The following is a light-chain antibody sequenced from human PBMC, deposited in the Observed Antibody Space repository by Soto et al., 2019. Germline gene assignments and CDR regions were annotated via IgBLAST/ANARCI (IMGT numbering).Light chain of an antibody. J-gene: IGLJ2*01. Sequence: QSALTQPPSASGTPGQRVTISCSGSSSNIGSNTVNWYQHLPGTAPKLLINSNNQRPSGVPDRFSGSKSDTSASLAISGLQSEDEADYYCAAWDDSLNGPVFGGGTQLTVL. V-gene: IGLV1-44*01. CDR3: AAWDDSLNGPV. CDR1: SSNIGSNT. CDR2: SNN.